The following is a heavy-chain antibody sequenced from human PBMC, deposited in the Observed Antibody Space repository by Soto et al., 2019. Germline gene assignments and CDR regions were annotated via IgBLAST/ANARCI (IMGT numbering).Heavy chain of an antibody. V-gene: IGHV1-3*01. D-gene: IGHD3-22*01. CDR1: GYTFTSYA. CDR3: ARFGGYYDSSGYYHYYYGMDV. CDR2: INAGNGNT. J-gene: IGHJ6*02. Sequence: GASVKVSCKASGYTFTSYAMHWVRQAPGQRLEWMGWINAGNGNTKYSQKFQGRVTITRDTSASTAYMELSSLRSEDTAVYYCARFGGYYDSSGYYHYYYGMDVWGQGTTVTVSS.